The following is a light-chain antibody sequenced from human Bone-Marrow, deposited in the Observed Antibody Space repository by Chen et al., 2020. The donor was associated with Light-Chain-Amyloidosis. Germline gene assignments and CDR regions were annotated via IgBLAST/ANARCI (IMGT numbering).Light chain of an antibody. Sequence: QSALTQPASVSGSPGQSITISCTGTSSDVGGYNYVSWYQQHPGKAPKLMIYDVSNRPSGVSTRFSGSKSGNTASLTISRLPAEDEADYYCSSYTSSSTWVFGGGTKLTGL. CDR1: SSDVGGYNY. CDR3: SSYTSSSTWV. V-gene: IGLV2-14*01. CDR2: DVS. J-gene: IGLJ3*02.